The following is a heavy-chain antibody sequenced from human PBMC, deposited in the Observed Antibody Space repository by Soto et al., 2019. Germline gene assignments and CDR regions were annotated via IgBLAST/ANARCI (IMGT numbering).Heavy chain of an antibody. J-gene: IGHJ6*03. D-gene: IGHD6-6*01. V-gene: IGHV4-59*08. Sequence: SETLSLTCTVSGGSISSYYWSWIRQPPGKGLEWIGYIYYSGSTNYNPSLKSRVTISVDTSKNQFSLKLSYVTAADTAVYYCARHHTGSSFGQRYYYMDVWGKGTTVTVSS. CDR3: ARHHTGSSFGQRYYYMDV. CDR1: GGSISSYY. CDR2: IYYSGST.